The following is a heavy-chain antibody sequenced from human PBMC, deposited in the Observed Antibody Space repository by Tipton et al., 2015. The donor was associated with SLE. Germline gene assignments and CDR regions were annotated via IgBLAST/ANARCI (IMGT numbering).Heavy chain of an antibody. Sequence: SLRLSCAASGFTFRSYGMHWVRPAPGKGLEWVTFTWYDGGNKYYADSVKGRFTISRDNSKNTLYLQMNSLRAEDTAVYYCARDRGQYNWNVGSNGGGYMDVWGKGTTVTVSS. CDR2: TWYDGGNK. CDR3: ARDRGQYNWNVGSNGGGYMDV. D-gene: IGHD1-20*01. V-gene: IGHV3-33*01. J-gene: IGHJ6*03. CDR1: GFTFRSYG.